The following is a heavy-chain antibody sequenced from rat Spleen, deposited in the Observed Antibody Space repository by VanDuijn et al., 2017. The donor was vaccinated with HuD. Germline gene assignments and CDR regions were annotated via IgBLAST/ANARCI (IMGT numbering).Heavy chain of an antibody. Sequence: EVQLVESDGGLVQPGRSLKLSCAASGFTFSDYYMAWVRQAPTKGLEWVATISSDGGRNFYRDSVKGRFTISRDNAKSSLYLQMNSLRSVDTATYFCAGSQTGRGFAYWGQGTLVTVSS. CDR3: AGSQTGRGFAY. V-gene: IGHV5-29*01. J-gene: IGHJ3*01. CDR1: GFTFSDYY. D-gene: IGHD5-1*01. CDR2: ISSDGGRN.